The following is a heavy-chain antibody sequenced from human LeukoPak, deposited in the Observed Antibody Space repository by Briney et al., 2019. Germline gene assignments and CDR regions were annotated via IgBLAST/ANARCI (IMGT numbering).Heavy chain of an antibody. CDR2: TYYTGT. Sequence: SETLSLTCTVSGGSISNKYWSWIRQSPGKGLEWIGYTYYTGTSYNPSLKSRVTISADTSKNQFSLNLSSVTAADTAVYYCASRKLGNDYWGQGTLVTVSS. CDR3: ASRKLGNDY. J-gene: IGHJ4*02. D-gene: IGHD7-27*01. V-gene: IGHV4-59*01. CDR1: GGSISNKY.